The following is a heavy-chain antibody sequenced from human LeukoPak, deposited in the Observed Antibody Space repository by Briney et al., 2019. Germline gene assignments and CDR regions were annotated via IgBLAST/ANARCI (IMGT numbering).Heavy chain of an antibody. J-gene: IGHJ4*02. Sequence: SETLSLTCTVSGGSISSYYWTWIRQPAGKGLEWIGRIYTTGSTNYNPSLNSRVTMSVDTSKKQFSLKLSSVTAADTAVYYCARHGGGGESYPRVFDYWGQGTLVTVSS. D-gene: IGHD1-26*01. CDR1: GGSISSYY. CDR2: IYTTGST. CDR3: ARHGGGGESYPRVFDY. V-gene: IGHV4-4*07.